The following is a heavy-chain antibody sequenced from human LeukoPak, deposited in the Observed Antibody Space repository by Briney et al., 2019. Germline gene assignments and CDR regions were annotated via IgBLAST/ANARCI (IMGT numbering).Heavy chain of an antibody. J-gene: IGHJ4*02. D-gene: IGHD3-22*01. V-gene: IGHV3-74*01. CDR3: VRDLWNYYDSSGYYYEDY. CDR2: INSDGSIT. CDR1: GFSFSSHW. Sequence: GGSLRLSCAASGFSFSSHWMHWVRQAPGKGLVWVSRINSDGSITSNADSVKGRFTISRDNAENALFLQMNSLRAEDAAVYYCVRDLWNYYDSSGYYYEDYWGQGTLVTVSS.